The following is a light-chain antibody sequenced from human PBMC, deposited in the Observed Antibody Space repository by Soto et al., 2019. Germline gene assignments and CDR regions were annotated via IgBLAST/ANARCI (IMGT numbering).Light chain of an antibody. Sequence: DIQLTQSPSFLSASVGERVTITCRASQGISSYLAWYQQKPGKAPKLLIYAASTLQSGVPSRFSGSGSGTEYTPTISRLQPEPFATYYCHRLNSYPPPTFGPGTKVDIK. J-gene: IGKJ3*01. CDR3: HRLNSYPPPT. CDR2: AAS. V-gene: IGKV1-9*01. CDR1: QGISSY.